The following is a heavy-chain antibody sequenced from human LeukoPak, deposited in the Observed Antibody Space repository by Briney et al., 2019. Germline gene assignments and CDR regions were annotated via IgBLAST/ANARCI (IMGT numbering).Heavy chain of an antibody. CDR1: GFTFSSYA. D-gene: IGHD3-3*01. CDR2: ISYDGSNK. V-gene: IGHV3-30*04. CDR3: AREGLRFLEWLLSGGYYFDY. Sequence: PGRSLRLSCAASGFTFSSYAMHWVRQAPGKGLEWVAVISYDGSNKYYADSVKGRFTISRDNSKNTLYLQMNSLRAEDTAVYYCAREGLRFLEWLLSGGYYFDYWGQGTLVTVSS. J-gene: IGHJ4*02.